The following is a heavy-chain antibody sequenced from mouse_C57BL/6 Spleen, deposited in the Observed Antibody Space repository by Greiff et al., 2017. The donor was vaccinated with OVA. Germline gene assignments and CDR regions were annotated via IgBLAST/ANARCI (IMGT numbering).Heavy chain of an antibody. J-gene: IGHJ2*01. Sequence: LQESGAELVKPGASVKISCKASGYAFSSYWMNWVKQRPGKGLEWIGQIYPGDGDTNYNGKFKGKATLTADKSSSTAYMQLSSLTSEDSAVYFCARNYYGSSYVGFDYWGQGTTLTVSS. V-gene: IGHV1-80*01. D-gene: IGHD1-1*01. CDR3: ARNYYGSSYVGFDY. CDR1: GYAFSSYW. CDR2: IYPGDGDT.